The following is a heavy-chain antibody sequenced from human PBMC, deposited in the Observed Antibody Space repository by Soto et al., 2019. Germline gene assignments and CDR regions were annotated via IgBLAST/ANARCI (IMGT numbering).Heavy chain of an antibody. V-gene: IGHV3-30*18. CDR3: AKDIGEPPYYYYGMDV. J-gene: IGHJ6*02. Sequence: GGSLRLSCAASGFTFSSYGMHWVRQAPGKGLEWVAVISYDGSNKYYADSVKGRFTISRDNSKNTLYLQMNSLRAEDTAVYYCAKDIGEPPYYYYGMDVWGQGTTVTVSS. D-gene: IGHD4-17*01. CDR2: ISYDGSNK. CDR1: GFTFSSYG.